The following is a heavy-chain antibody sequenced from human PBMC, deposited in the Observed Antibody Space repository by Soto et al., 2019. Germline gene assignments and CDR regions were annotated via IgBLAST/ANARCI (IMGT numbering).Heavy chain of an antibody. V-gene: IGHV3-9*01. Sequence: GGSLRLSCAASVFTFDDYAMHWVRQAPGKGLEWVSGISWNSGSIGYADSVKGRFTISRDNAKNSLYLQMNSLRAEDTALYYCAKDQYIVATTIDYWGQGTLVTVSS. CDR3: AKDQYIVATTIDY. J-gene: IGHJ4*02. CDR2: ISWNSGSI. D-gene: IGHD5-12*01. CDR1: VFTFDDYA.